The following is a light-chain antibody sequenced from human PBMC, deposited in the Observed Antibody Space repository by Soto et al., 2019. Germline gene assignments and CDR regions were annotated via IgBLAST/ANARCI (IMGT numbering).Light chain of an antibody. Sequence: IVMTQSPATLSASPGERATLSCRASQSISSSLAWYQQKPGQAPRLLIYGASTRATAIPARFSGSGSGTEFTLTISSLQSEDFAVYYCPQYSHWPLLTFGGGTKVEIK. CDR1: QSISSS. CDR3: PQYSHWPLLT. V-gene: IGKV3D-15*01. J-gene: IGKJ4*01. CDR2: GAS.